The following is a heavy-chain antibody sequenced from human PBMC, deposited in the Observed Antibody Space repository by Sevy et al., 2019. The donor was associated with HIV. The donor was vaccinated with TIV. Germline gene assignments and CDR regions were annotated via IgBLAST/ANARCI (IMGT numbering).Heavy chain of an antibody. CDR2: IYYSGST. V-gene: IGHV4-39*01. D-gene: IGHD3-22*01. J-gene: IGHJ3*02. CDR1: GGSISSSGYY. CDR3: ARPYDSSVLDAFDI. Sequence: SETLSLTCTVSGGSISSSGYYWGWIRQPPGKGLEWIGSIYYSGSTYYNPSLKSRVTISVDTSKNQFSLKLSSVTAADTAVYYCARPYDSSVLDAFDIWGQGTMVTVSS.